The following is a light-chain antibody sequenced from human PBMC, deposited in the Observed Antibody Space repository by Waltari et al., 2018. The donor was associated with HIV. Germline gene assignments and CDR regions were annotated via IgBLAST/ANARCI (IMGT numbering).Light chain of an antibody. CDR3: QAWDSNTAGAV. CDR2: QNT. Sequence: SYELTQPHSVSVSPGHTATITCPGAKLGDIYDRWYQQKPGQSPLLVIHQNTKRPSGIPERFSGSNSGNTATLTISGTQAMDEADYYCQAWDSNTAGAVFGGGTKLTVL. V-gene: IGLV3-1*01. J-gene: IGLJ2*01. CDR1: KLGDIY.